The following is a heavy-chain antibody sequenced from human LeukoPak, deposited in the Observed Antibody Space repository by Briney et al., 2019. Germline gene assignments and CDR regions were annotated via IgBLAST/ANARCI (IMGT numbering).Heavy chain of an antibody. J-gene: IGHJ4*02. Sequence: PSQTLSLTCTVSGGSISSGSYYWSWIRQPAGKGLEWIGRIYTSGSTNYNPSLKSRVTISVDTSKNRFSLKLSSVTAADTAVYYCARDTLERPIDYWGQGTLVTVSS. V-gene: IGHV4-61*02. CDR2: IYTSGST. CDR3: ARDTLERPIDY. CDR1: GGSISSGSYY. D-gene: IGHD1-1*01.